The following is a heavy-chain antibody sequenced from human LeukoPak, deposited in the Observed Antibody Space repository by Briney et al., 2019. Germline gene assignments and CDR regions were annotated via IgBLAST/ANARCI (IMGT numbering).Heavy chain of an antibody. CDR3: AKDSRSIITDFDY. V-gene: IGHV3-9*01. J-gene: IGHJ4*02. Sequence: GGSLRLSCAASGFTFDDYAMHWVRQAPGKGLEWVSGISWNSGSIGYADSVKGRFTISRDNAKNSLYLQMNSLRAEDTALYYCAKDSRSIITDFDYWGQGTLVTVSS. CDR2: ISWNSGSI. CDR1: GFTFDDYA. D-gene: IGHD1-20*01.